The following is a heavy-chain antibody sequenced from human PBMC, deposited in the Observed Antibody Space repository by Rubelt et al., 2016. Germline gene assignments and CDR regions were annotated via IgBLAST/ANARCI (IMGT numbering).Heavy chain of an antibody. Sequence: QVQLVQSGAEVKKPGAPVKVSCKASGYTFTGYYMHWVRQAPGQGLEWMGWINPNSGGTNYAQKFQGRVTMTRDTSTSTVYMELSSLRSEDTAVYYCARTKTVEMATIPLAYWGQGTLVTVSS. CDR1: GYTFTGYY. CDR2: INPNSGGT. CDR3: ARTKTVEMATIPLAY. D-gene: IGHD5-24*01. V-gene: IGHV1-2*02. J-gene: IGHJ4*02.